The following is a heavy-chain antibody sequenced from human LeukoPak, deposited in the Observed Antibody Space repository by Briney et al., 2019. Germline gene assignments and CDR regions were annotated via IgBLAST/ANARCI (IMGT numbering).Heavy chain of an antibody. J-gene: IGHJ4*02. Sequence: GGSLRLSCAASGFTFSDHYMDWLRQAPGKGLEWVGRTRNKANSYTTEYAASVKDRFTVSRDASKNSLHLQMNSLKTEDTAVYYCARASGNSTIRYYFDNWGQGTLVTVSS. CDR1: GFTFSDHY. CDR3: ARASGNSTIRYYFDN. V-gene: IGHV3-72*01. D-gene: IGHD3-3*01. CDR2: TRNKANSYTT.